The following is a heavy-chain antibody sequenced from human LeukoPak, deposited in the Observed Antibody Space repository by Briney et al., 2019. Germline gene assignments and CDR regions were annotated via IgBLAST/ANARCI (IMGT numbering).Heavy chain of an antibody. CDR2: ISGNGGSL. J-gene: IGHJ4*02. CDR3: AKRDAYDRRCLSPVFDH. V-gene: IGHV3-23*01. Sequence: GGSLRLSCAASGFSFRNYAMSWVRQAPGKGLEWVSGISGNGGSLYYADSMKGRFTISRDNSKNELYLQVNSLTAEDTGVYYCAKRDAYDRRCLSPVFDHWGQGTLVTVSS. D-gene: IGHD3-22*01. CDR1: GFSFRNYA.